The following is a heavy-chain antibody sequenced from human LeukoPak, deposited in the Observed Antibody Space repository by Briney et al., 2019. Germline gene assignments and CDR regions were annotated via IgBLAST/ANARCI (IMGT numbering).Heavy chain of an antibody. CDR3: ARHFPGVVVPARVRGAFDI. D-gene: IGHD2-2*01. V-gene: IGHV4-59*08. CDR2: IYYSGST. CDR1: GGSISSYY. J-gene: IGHJ3*02. Sequence: SETLPLTCTVSGGSISSYYWSWIRQPPGKGLEWIGYIYYSGSTNYNPSLKSRVTISVDTSKNQFSLKLSSVTAADTAVYYCARHFPGVVVPARVRGAFDIWGQGTMVTVSS.